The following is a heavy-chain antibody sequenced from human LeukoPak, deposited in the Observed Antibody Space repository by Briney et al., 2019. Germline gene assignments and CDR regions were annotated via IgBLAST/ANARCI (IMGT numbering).Heavy chain of an antibody. Sequence: GGSLRLPCAASGFAFNNYDMHWVRQAPGKGLEWVAFIQYAGSDKYYADSVKGRFTISRDNSKNTVYLQMNSLRVDDTAVYYCARAPPGRKGYNPYYFDYWGQGTRVTVSS. D-gene: IGHD5-24*01. CDR1: GFAFNNYD. CDR3: ARAPPGRKGYNPYYFDY. V-gene: IGHV3-30*02. CDR2: IQYAGSDK. J-gene: IGHJ4*02.